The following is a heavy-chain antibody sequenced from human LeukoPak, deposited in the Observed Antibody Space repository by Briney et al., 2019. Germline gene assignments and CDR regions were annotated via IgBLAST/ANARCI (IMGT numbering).Heavy chain of an antibody. CDR3: ARGLWGAYYFDY. Sequence: ASVKVSCKASGYTFTDYYMHWVRQAPGQGLEWMGWINPNSGGANYAQKFQGRVTMTRDTSISTAYMEVSRLRSDDTAVYYCARGLWGAYYFDYWGQGTLVTVSS. J-gene: IGHJ4*02. CDR2: INPNSGGA. V-gene: IGHV1-2*02. CDR1: GYTFTDYY. D-gene: IGHD3-16*01.